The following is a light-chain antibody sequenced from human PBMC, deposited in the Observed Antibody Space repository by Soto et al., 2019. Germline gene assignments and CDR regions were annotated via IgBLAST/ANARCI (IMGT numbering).Light chain of an antibody. CDR3: LQRSNWPRT. Sequence: EIVLTQSPATLSLSPGERATLSYGASQSVSSYLAWYQQKPGQAPRLLIYDASNRDTGIPARFSGSGSGTDFTLTIGSLEPEDFAVYYCLQRSNWPRTFGQGTKVDIK. CDR2: DAS. J-gene: IGKJ1*01. CDR1: QSVSSY. V-gene: IGKV3-11*01.